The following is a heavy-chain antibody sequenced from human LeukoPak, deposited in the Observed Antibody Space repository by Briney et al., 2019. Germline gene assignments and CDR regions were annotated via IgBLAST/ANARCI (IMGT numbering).Heavy chain of an antibody. Sequence: SVKVSCKASGGTFSSYAISWVRQAPGQGLEWMGRIIPILGIANYAQKFQGRVTITADKSTSTAYMELSSLRSEDTAVYYCARAHAEWPRGRSFDYWGQGTPVTVSS. V-gene: IGHV1-69*04. CDR1: GGTFSSYA. D-gene: IGHD5-12*01. J-gene: IGHJ4*02. CDR3: ARAHAEWPRGRSFDY. CDR2: IIPILGIA.